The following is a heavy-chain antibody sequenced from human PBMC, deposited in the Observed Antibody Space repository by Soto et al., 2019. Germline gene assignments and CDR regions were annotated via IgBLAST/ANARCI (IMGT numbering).Heavy chain of an antibody. D-gene: IGHD2-15*01. CDR3: ATAEMDIVVVVAASPGGMDV. CDR2: IIPIFGTA. CDR1: GGTFSSYA. Sequence: QVQLVQSGAEVKKPGSSVKVSCKASGGTFSSYAISWVRQAPGQGLEWMGGIIPIFGTANYAQKFQGRVTITADESTSTAYMELSSLRSEDKAVYYWATAEMDIVVVVAASPGGMDVWGQGTTVTVSS. J-gene: IGHJ6*02. V-gene: IGHV1-69*01.